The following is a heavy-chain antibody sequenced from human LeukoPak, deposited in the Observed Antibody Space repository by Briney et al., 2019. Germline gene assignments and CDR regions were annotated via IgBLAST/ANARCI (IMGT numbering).Heavy chain of an antibody. CDR2: IIPILGIA. J-gene: IGHJ5*02. CDR3: ARGVVAYYYDSSGYVFDP. CDR1: GGTFISYA. Sequence: ASVTVSCRAAGGTFISYAISWVRQAPGQGLEWMGRIIPILGIANYAQKFQGRVTITADKSTSTAYMELSSLRSEDTAVYYCARGVVAYYYDSSGYVFDPWGQGTLVTVSS. V-gene: IGHV1-69*04. D-gene: IGHD3-22*01.